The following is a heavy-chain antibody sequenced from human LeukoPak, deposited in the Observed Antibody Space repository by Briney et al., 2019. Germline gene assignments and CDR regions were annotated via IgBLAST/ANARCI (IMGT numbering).Heavy chain of an antibody. D-gene: IGHD1-7*01. CDR1: GGSISSSNW. Sequence: SETLSLTCAVSGGSISSSNWWSWVRQPPGKGLEWIGEIYHSGSTNYNPSLKSRVTISVDESKNQFSLKLSSVTAADTAVYYCARELELPSSYGMDVWGQGTTVTVSS. J-gene: IGHJ6*02. CDR2: IYHSGST. CDR3: ARELELPSSYGMDV. V-gene: IGHV4-4*02.